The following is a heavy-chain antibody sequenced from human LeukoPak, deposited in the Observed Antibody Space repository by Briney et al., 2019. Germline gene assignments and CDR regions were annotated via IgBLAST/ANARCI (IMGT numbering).Heavy chain of an antibody. V-gene: IGHV3-21*01. J-gene: IGHJ4*02. CDR1: GFTFSSYS. CDR2: ISSSSSYI. D-gene: IGHD6-19*01. Sequence: KPGGSLRLSCAASGFTFSSYSMNWVRQAPGKGLEWVSSISSSSSYIYYAASVKGRFTISRDNAKNSLYLQMNSLRAEDTAVYYCARGQGGSGSSFDYWGQGTLVTVSS. CDR3: ARGQGGSGSSFDY.